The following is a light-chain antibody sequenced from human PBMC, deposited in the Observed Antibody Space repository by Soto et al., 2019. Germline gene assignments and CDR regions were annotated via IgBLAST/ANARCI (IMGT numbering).Light chain of an antibody. CDR1: QSVGSH. CDR2: GAS. J-gene: IGKJ2*01. V-gene: IGKV3-15*01. CDR3: QQYNNWPHT. Sequence: EIVMTQSPATLSVSPGESATLSCRASQSVGSHLAWYQQKPGQAPRLLISGASTRATGFPTSFSGSGSGKEFTLTITSLQSEDFALYFCQQYNNWPHTFGQGTKLEIK.